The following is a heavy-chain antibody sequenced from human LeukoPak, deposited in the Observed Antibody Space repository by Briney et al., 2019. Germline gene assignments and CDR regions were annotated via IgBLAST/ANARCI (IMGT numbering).Heavy chain of an antibody. Sequence: GGSLRLSCAAYGFTFSSYAMSWVRQAPGKGLEWVSSISNSGGSTFYADSVKGRFPVSRDNSKNTLSLQMNSLRVEDTAVYYCAKDRAYSSSWYTGDYWGQGTLVTVSS. V-gene: IGHV3-23*01. CDR2: ISNSGGST. D-gene: IGHD6-13*01. J-gene: IGHJ4*02. CDR3: AKDRAYSSSWYTGDY. CDR1: GFTFSSYA.